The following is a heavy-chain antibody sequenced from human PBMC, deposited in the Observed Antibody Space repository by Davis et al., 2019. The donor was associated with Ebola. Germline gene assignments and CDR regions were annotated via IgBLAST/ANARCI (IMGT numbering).Heavy chain of an antibody. V-gene: IGHV1-46*01. D-gene: IGHD1-26*01. Sequence: ASVKVSCKASGYSFTIYFIHWVRQAPGQGLEWLGIINPSGGSTSYAQRFQGRVTMTSDTPTSTVYMELSSLGSEDTAVYYCARWGLVGSSYAMDVWGQGTTVSVSS. J-gene: IGHJ6*02. CDR2: INPSGGST. CDR3: ARWGLVGSSYAMDV. CDR1: GYSFTIYF.